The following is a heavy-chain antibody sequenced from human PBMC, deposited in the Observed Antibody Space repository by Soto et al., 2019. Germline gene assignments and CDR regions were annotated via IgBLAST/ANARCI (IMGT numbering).Heavy chain of an antibody. CDR2: INPNSGGT. V-gene: IGHV1-2*04. CDR1: GYSFTTYG. D-gene: IGHD3-3*01. Sequence: ASVKVSCKASGYSFTTYGIFWVRQAPGQGLEWMGWINPNSGGTNYAQKFQGWVTMTRDTSISTAYMELSRLRSDDTAVYYCARESRGILEWLPSPYYYGMDVWGQGTTVTVS. J-gene: IGHJ6*02. CDR3: ARESRGILEWLPSPYYYGMDV.